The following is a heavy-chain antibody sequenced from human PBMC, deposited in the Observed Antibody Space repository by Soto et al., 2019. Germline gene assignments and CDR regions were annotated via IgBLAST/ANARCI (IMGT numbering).Heavy chain of an antibody. Sequence: PRGSLRLSCAASGFTFSSYSINWFRHSPFKWLEWVSYISSSSSTIYYADSVKGRFTISRDNAKNSLYLQMNSLRDEDTAVYYCARDSLITMIVVVTSEVGGMDVWGQGTTVTVSS. CDR2: ISSSSSTI. CDR3: ARDSLITMIVVVTSEVGGMDV. V-gene: IGHV3-48*02. J-gene: IGHJ6*02. D-gene: IGHD3-22*01. CDR1: GFTFSSYS.